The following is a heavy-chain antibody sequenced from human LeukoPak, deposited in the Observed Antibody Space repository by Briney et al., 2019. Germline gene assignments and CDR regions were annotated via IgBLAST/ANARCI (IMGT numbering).Heavy chain of an antibody. CDR1: RFTFSNYG. D-gene: IGHD3-22*01. CDR3: AKFPNLQDSSGYYYFEF. CDR2: IRYDGSIK. Sequence: PGGSLRLSCAASRFTFSNYGMHWVRQAPGKGLEWMAFIRYDGSIKYHADSVKGRFTISRDNSKNTLYLQMNSLRAEDTADYYCAKFPNLQDSSGYYYFEFWGQGTLVTVSS. J-gene: IGHJ4*02. V-gene: IGHV3-30*02.